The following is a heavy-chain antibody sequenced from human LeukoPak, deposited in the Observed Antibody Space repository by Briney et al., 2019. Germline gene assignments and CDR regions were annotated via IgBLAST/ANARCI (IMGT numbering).Heavy chain of an antibody. J-gene: IGHJ1*01. CDR1: GFTFNAYY. Sequence: AASVKVSCKASGFTFNAYYIHWVRQAPGQGLEWMGGIIPIFGTANYAQKFQGRVTITADKSTSTAYMELSSLRSEDTAVYYCARGERGYRYGFEYFQRWGQGTLVTVSS. D-gene: IGHD5-18*01. CDR2: IIPIFGTA. CDR3: ARGERGYRYGFEYFQR. V-gene: IGHV1-69*06.